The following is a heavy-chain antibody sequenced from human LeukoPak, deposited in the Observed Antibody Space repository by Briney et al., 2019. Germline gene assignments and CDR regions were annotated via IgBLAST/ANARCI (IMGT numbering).Heavy chain of an antibody. CDR1: GFTFSDHY. V-gene: IGHV3-72*01. Sequence: GGSLRLSCAASGFTFSDHYMDWVRQAPGKGLEWVGRTRNKANSYTTEYAASVKGRFTISRDDSKNSLYLQMNSLKNEDTAVYYCASITLRGYSYGYDYWGQGTLVTVSS. CDR2: TRNKANSYTT. J-gene: IGHJ4*02. CDR3: ASITLRGYSYGYDY. D-gene: IGHD5-18*01.